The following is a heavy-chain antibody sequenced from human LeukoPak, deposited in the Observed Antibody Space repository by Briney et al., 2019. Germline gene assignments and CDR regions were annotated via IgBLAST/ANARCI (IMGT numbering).Heavy chain of an antibody. CDR2: IYPGDSDT. D-gene: IGHD3-10*01. J-gene: IGHJ4*02. V-gene: IGHV5-51*01. CDR1: GYSFTSYW. CDR3: ARRFYYGSGSYSYYFDY. Sequence: GESLQISCKGSGYSFTSYWIGWVRQMPGKGLEWMGIIYPGDSDTKYSPAFQGQVTISADKSISTAYLQWSSLKASDTAMYYCARRFYYGSGSYSYYFDYWGQGTLVTVSS.